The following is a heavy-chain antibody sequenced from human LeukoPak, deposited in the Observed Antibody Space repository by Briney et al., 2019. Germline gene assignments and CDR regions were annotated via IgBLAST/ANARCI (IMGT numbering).Heavy chain of an antibody. V-gene: IGHV3-30*04. CDR2: FSYDERVT. CDR3: VKDARGTTDEDFIWGSPHYFDH. D-gene: IGHD3-16*01. J-gene: IGHJ4*02. Sequence: GGSLRLSCVASGFIISSYTLHWVRQAPGKGLEWVATFSYDERVTYDSHFVEGRFTISRDNSKNTLYLEMNSLRGEDTAVYYCVKDARGTTDEDFIWGSPHYFDHWGQGTLVAVSS. CDR1: GFIISSYT.